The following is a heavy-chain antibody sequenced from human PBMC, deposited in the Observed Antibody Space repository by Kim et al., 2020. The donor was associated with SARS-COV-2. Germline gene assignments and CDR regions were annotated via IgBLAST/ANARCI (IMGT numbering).Heavy chain of an antibody. V-gene: IGHV3-74*01. CDR1: GFPFSIYT. CDR3: KRSVQWGLDS. Sequence: GGSLRLSCSAFGFPFSIYTLPWVRQAPGKGLVCVSRINGDGTTKTYADSVKGRFTISRDNAKKTLHLQLNSLGAEDTAGNYGKRSVQWGLDSWGQGILVT. D-gene: IGHD1-26*01. J-gene: IGHJ4*02. CDR2: INGDGTTK.